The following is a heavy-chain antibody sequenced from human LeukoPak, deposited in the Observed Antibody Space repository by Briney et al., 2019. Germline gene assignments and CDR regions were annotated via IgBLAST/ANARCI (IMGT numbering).Heavy chain of an antibody. D-gene: IGHD5-12*01. CDR2: INSSSSTI. CDR1: GFTFSSYS. CDR3: AIQNEWLRFRY. V-gene: IGHV3-48*01. J-gene: IGHJ4*02. Sequence: AGGSLRLSCAASGFTFSSYSMNWVRQAPGKGLEWVSYINSSSSTIYYADSVKGRFTISRDNAENSLYLQMNSLRAEDTAVYYCAIQNEWLRFRYWGQGTLVTVSS.